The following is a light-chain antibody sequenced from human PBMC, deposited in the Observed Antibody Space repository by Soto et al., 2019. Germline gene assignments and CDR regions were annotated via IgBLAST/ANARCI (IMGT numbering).Light chain of an antibody. J-gene: IGLJ1*01. CDR1: SSNIGNNY. V-gene: IGLV1-51*01. Sequence: QSVLTQPPSVSAAPGQKVTISCSGSSSNIGNNYVSWYQQLPGTAPKLLIYDNNKRPSGIPDRFSGSKSGTSATLGITGLQTGDEADYYCGTRDSSLDAYVFGAGTKVTVL. CDR3: GTRDSSLDAYV. CDR2: DNN.